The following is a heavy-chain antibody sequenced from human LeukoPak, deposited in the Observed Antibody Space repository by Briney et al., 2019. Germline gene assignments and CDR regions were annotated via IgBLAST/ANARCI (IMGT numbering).Heavy chain of an antibody. Sequence: GGSLRLSCAASGFTFSSYAMSWVRQAPGKGLEWVSAISGSGGSTYYADSVEGRFTISRDNSKNTLYLQMNSLRAEDTAVYYCAKEMITMVRGVKPFDYWGQGTLVTVSS. CDR1: GFTFSSYA. J-gene: IGHJ4*02. D-gene: IGHD3-10*01. V-gene: IGHV3-23*01. CDR3: AKEMITMVRGVKPFDY. CDR2: ISGSGGST.